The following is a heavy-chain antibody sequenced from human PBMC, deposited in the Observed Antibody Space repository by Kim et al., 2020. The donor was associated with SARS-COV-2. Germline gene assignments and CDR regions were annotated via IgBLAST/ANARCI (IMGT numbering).Heavy chain of an antibody. D-gene: IGHD1-26*01. CDR3: ARGVSPPWELVGRMGRVRLHPFDY. CDR2: INPNSGGT. V-gene: IGHV1-2*04. J-gene: IGHJ4*02. CDR1: GYTFTGYY. Sequence: ASVKVSCKASGYTFTGYYMHWVRQAPGQGLEWMGWINPNSGGTNYAQKFQGWVTMTRDTSISTAYMELSRLRSDDTAVYYCARGVSPPWELVGRMGRVRLHPFDYWGQGTLVTVSS.